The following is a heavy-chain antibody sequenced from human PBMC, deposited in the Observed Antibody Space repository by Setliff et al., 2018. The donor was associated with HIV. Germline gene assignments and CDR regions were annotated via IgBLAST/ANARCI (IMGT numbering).Heavy chain of an antibody. CDR1: SFTFSSSA. Sequence: ASVKVSCKSSSFTFSSSALQWVRQARGQRLEWIGWIVVGASKTKYAERSQERVTLTLDMSTTTTYMELRGLRSEDTAIYYCAASPTPCSGGSCYDHWGQGTLVTVSS. D-gene: IGHD2-15*01. V-gene: IGHV1-58*01. CDR2: IVVGASKT. CDR3: AASPTPCSGGSCYDH. J-gene: IGHJ5*02.